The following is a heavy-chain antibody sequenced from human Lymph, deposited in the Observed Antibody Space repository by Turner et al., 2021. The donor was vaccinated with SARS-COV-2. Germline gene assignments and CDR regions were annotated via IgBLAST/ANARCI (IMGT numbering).Heavy chain of an antibody. CDR1: GGTFSTSA. J-gene: IGHJ6*02. Sequence: QFQLVQSGAEVKKPGSSVKVPCKASGGTFSTSAISWVRQARGQRLEEIGEINPPHAIESCATNSQGRAKITGDKPTSTVYVEERSVKSEERAVYFLTRIAGHGLGGEVHYYYYAMDVWGQGTTVTVSS. D-gene: IGHD3-16*01. CDR2: INPPHAIE. CDR3: TRIAGHGLGGEVHYYYYAMDV. V-gene: IGHV1-69*10.